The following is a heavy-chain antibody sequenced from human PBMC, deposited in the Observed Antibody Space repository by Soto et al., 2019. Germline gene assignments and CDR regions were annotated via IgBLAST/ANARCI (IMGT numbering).Heavy chain of an antibody. CDR3: ARYEVNYVWGSYRTFAY. V-gene: IGHV1-18*01. J-gene: IGHJ4*02. D-gene: IGHD3-16*02. CDR2: ISAYNGNT. CDR1: GYTFTSYG. Sequence: QVQLVQSGAEVKKPGASVKVSCKASGYTFTSYGISWVRQAPGQGLEWMGWISAYNGNTNYAQKLQGRVTMTTDTSTSTAYMELRSLRSDDTAVYYCARYEVNYVWGSYRTFAYWGQGTLVTVSS.